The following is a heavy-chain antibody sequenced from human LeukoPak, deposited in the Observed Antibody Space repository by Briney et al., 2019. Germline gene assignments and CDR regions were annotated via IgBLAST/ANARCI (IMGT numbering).Heavy chain of an antibody. V-gene: IGHV4-38-2*02. J-gene: IGHJ5*02. D-gene: IGHD6-13*01. CDR3: ARAYSSSWYFNWFDP. Sequence: PSETLSLTCTVSGYSISSGYFWGWIRQPPGKGLEWIGTIYNSGSTYYNASLESRVTISVDTSKNQFSLKLSSVTAADTAVYYCARAYSSSWYFNWFDPWGQGTLVTVSS. CDR2: IYNSGST. CDR1: GYSISSGYF.